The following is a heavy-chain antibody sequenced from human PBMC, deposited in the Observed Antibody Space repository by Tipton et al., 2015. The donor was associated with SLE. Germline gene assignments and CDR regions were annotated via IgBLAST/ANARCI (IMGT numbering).Heavy chain of an antibody. D-gene: IGHD4-17*01. CDR1: GGSFSTGYDY. CDR2: MSYSGNT. Sequence: TLSLTCTVSGGSFSTGYDYWSWIRQPPGKGLEWIGYMSYSGNTYYNPSLKSRVSISIDTAKNQLSLKLSSVTAADTAVYYCARGYGDTGYWGQGTLVTVSS. CDR3: ARGYGDTGY. V-gene: IGHV4-30-4*02. J-gene: IGHJ4*02.